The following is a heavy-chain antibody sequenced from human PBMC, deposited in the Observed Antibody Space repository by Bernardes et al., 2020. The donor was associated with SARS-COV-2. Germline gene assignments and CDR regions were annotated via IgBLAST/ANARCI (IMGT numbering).Heavy chain of an antibody. CDR1: GYSFTSYW. J-gene: IGHJ3*02. CDR3: ASAFGDGYSPDAFDI. CDR2: IYPGDSDT. V-gene: IGHV5-51*01. D-gene: IGHD5-18*01. Sequence: GETLKISWNGSGYSFTSYWIGWVRTIPGKGLEWMGIIYPGDSDTRYSPSFQGQVTISADKSISTAYLQWSSLKASDTAMYYCASAFGDGYSPDAFDIWGQGTMVTVSS.